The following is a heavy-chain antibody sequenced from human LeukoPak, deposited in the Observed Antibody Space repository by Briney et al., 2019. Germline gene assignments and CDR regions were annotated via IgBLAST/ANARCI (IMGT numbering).Heavy chain of an antibody. Sequence: SETLSLTCTVSGGSISSRSYYWGWIRQPPGKGLEWIGIIYYSGSTYSNPSLRSRVTISVDTSKNQFSLRLSSVTAEDTAVYYCASLSFTYYYDSSAYWGQGTLVTVSS. D-gene: IGHD3-22*01. CDR1: GGSISSRSYY. CDR2: IYYSGST. CDR3: ASLSFTYYYDSSAY. V-gene: IGHV4-39*01. J-gene: IGHJ4*02.